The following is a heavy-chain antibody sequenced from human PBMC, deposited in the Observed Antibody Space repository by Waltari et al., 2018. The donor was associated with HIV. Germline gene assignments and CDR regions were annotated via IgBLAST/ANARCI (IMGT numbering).Heavy chain of an antibody. CDR3: ARAFCGGDCPPGNY. D-gene: IGHD2-21*02. V-gene: IGHV1-46*01. CDR2: IDPSGGST. Sequence: QLVQSGAEVKKPGASVKVSCKASGYTFTRYKIYWVRQAPGQGLEWMGVIDPSGGSTNYAQNFKGRVTITRDTSTSTVYMEMSSLRYEDTAIYCCARAFCGGDCPPGNYWGQGTLVTVSS. J-gene: IGHJ4*02. CDR1: GYTFTRYK.